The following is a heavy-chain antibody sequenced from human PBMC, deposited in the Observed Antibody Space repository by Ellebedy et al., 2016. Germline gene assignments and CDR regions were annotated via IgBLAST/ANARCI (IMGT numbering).Heavy chain of an antibody. Sequence: ESLKISCTVSGGSISSYYWSWIRQPPGKGLEWIGYIYYSGSSNYNPSLKSRVTISVDTSKNQFSLKLSSVTAADTAVYYCARQDYYYDSSGYYIFGAFDIWGQGTMVTVSS. CDR2: IYYSGSS. J-gene: IGHJ3*02. D-gene: IGHD3-22*01. CDR3: ARQDYYYDSSGYYIFGAFDI. CDR1: GGSISSYY. V-gene: IGHV4-59*08.